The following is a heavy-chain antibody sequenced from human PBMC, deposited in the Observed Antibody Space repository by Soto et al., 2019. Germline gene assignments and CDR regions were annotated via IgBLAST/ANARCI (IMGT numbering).Heavy chain of an antibody. Sequence: GSLRLSCAASGFTFSSYAMSWVRQAPGKGLEWVSAISGSGGSTNYADSVKGRFTISRDKSKSTLYLQMNSLRVEDTAVYYCAKEASGYDDTVDYWGQGTLVTVSS. CDR3: AKEASGYDDTVDY. V-gene: IGHV3-23*01. CDR1: GFTFSSYA. D-gene: IGHD5-12*01. CDR2: ISGSGGST. J-gene: IGHJ4*02.